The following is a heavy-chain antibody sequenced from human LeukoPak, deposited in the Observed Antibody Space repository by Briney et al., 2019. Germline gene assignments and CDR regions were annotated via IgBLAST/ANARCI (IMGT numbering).Heavy chain of an antibody. CDR3: ARLVDWYFDL. Sequence: PSETLSLTCTVSGGSISSFTWTWIRQPPGKGLEWIGYIYYSGSTNYNPSLKSRVTILVDTSKNQFSLKLSSVTAADTAVYYCARLVDWYFDLWGRGTLATVSS. CDR1: GGSISSFT. J-gene: IGHJ2*01. V-gene: IGHV4-59*08. CDR2: IYYSGST.